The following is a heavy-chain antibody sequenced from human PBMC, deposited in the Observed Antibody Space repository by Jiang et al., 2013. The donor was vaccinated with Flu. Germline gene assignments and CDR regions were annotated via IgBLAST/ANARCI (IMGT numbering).Heavy chain of an antibody. Sequence: KPTQTLTLTCTSXGFHSPLVEWVWAGSVSPRKGPGVPRTSVYWDDDKRYNPSLRSRLTIAKDTSKNQVVLTMTNVDPADTATYYCAHRLQYSGNWDVGWFDPWGHGTLVTVSS. D-gene: IGHD6-13*01. CDR2: VYWDDDK. CDR3: AHRLQYSGNWDVGWFDP. J-gene: IGHJ5*02. V-gene: IGHV2-5*02. CDR1: GFHSPLVEWV.